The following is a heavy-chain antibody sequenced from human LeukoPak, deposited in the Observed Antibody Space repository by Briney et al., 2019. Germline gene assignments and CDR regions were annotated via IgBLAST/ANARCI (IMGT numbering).Heavy chain of an antibody. CDR1: GYSFSTYW. CDR3: ARRLILTGNYGMDV. CDR2: IDPSDSYT. V-gene: IGHV5-10-1*01. Sequence: GESLKISCKGSGYSFSTYWISWVRQMPGKGLEWMGRIDPSDSYTNYSPSFQGHITISADKSITTAYLQWNSLQASDTAMYYCARRLILTGNYGMDVWGQGTTVTVSS. J-gene: IGHJ6*02. D-gene: IGHD3-9*01.